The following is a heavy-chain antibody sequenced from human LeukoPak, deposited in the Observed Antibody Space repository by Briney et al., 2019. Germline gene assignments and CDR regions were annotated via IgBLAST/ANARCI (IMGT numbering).Heavy chain of an antibody. J-gene: IGHJ3*02. CDR2: ISYDGSNK. Sequence: GRPLRLSCAASGFTFSSYAMHWVRQAPGKGLEWVAVISYDGSNKYYADSVKGRFTISRDNSQNTLYLQMSSLRAEETAVYFCARVGCTVILYDAFDIWGQGTMVTVSS. CDR1: GFTFSSYA. V-gene: IGHV3-30-3*01. D-gene: IGHD4-17*01. CDR3: ARVGCTVILYDAFDI.